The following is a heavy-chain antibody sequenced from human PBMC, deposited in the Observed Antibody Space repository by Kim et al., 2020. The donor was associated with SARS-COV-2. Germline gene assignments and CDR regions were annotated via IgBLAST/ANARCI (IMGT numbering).Heavy chain of an antibody. D-gene: IGHD3-10*02. V-gene: IGHV3-23*01. J-gene: IGHJ6*02. Sequence: KGRFTISRDNSKNTLYLQMNSLRAEDTAVYYCAARSMFGELPYYYGMDVWGQGTTVTVSS. CDR3: AARSMFGELPYYYGMDV.